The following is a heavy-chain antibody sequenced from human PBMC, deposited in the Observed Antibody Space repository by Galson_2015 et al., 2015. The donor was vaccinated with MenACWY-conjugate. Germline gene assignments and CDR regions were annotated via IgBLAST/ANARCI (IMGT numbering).Heavy chain of an antibody. CDR3: ARHPPGGRGMDV. D-gene: IGHD2-15*01. CDR1: GSSFTDYW. CDR2: INPGLVNPGDSNI. J-gene: IGHJ6*02. Sequence: QSGAEVKKPGESLQISCTGSGSSFTDYWIGWERQMPGKGLEWMGLINPGLVNPGDSNIRYSPSFQGQVTISADESISTAYLQWSSLKASDTAMYYCARHPPGGRGMDVWGRGTTVTVSS. V-gene: IGHV5-51*01.